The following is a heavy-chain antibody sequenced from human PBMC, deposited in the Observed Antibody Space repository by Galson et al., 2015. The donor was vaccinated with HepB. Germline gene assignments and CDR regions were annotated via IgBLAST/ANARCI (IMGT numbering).Heavy chain of an antibody. V-gene: IGHV1-24*01. CDR1: GYTLTEIS. D-gene: IGHD3-3*01. J-gene: IGHJ4*02. CDR3: ATADLWSGYFDY. Sequence: SVKVSCKVSGYTLTEISMYWLRRVPGKGLEFMGGSDPESGERMYGQTFQGRVTLTEDTTTDTAYMELRSIRSEDTALYYCATADLWSGYFDYWGQGTLVTVSS. CDR2: SDPESGER.